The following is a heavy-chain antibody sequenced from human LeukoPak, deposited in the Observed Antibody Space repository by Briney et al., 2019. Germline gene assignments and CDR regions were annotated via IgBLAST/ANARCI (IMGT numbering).Heavy chain of an antibody. CDR3: ARSFCSSHSCPHFDY. D-gene: IGHD2-2*01. V-gene: IGHV1-2*02. CDR1: GYMFTGNY. CDR2: INPNSGGT. J-gene: IGHJ4*02. Sequence: ASVKVSCKASGYMFTGNYMHWVRQAPGQGLEWMGWINPNSGGTSYAQKFQGRVTMTRDTSIRTAYMELSSLTSDDAAVYYCARSFCSSHSCPHFDYWGQGTLVTVSS.